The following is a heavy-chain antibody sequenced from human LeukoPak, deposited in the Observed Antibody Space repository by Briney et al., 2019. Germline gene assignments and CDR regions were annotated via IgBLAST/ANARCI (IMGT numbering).Heavy chain of an antibody. CDR1: AGSISLYNTYY. V-gene: IGHV4-59*01. D-gene: IGHD3-10*01. CDR3: AKSDYYGASDY. J-gene: IGHJ4*02. CDR2: IYYSGST. Sequence: PSETLSLTCTVSAGSISLYNTYYWNWIRQSPGKGLEWIGYIYYSGSTSYNPSLKSRVTISVDTFRNQFSLKLTSVTAADTAIYYCAKSDYYGASDYWGQGTLVTVSS.